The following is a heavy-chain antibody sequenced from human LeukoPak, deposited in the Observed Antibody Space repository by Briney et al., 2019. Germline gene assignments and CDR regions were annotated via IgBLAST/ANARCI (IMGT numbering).Heavy chain of an antibody. Sequence: GETLKISCKGSGYSFTSYWIGCVRQMPGKGLEWMGIIYPGDSDTRYSPSFQGQVTITADQSTSTAYLQRSSLKASDTSMYYCARTGGFYGSGSSPFDYWGQGTLVTVSS. D-gene: IGHD3-10*01. CDR2: IYPGDSDT. V-gene: IGHV5-51*01. CDR1: GYSFTSYW. CDR3: ARTGGFYGSGSSPFDY. J-gene: IGHJ4*02.